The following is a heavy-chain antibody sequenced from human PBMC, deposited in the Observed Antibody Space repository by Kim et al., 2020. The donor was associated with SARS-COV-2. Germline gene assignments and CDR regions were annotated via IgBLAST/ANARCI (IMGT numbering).Heavy chain of an antibody. CDR3: ARHLEGYYHYYYYYGMDV. CDR2: IYYSGST. CDR1: GGSISSSSYY. J-gene: IGHJ6*02. D-gene: IGHD3-10*01. V-gene: IGHV4-39*01. Sequence: SETLSLTCTVSGGSISSSSYYWGWIRQPPGKGLEWIGSIYYSGSTYYNPSLKSRVTISVETSKNQFSLKLSSVTAADTAVYYCARHLEGYYHYYYYYGMDVWGQETGVTVSS.